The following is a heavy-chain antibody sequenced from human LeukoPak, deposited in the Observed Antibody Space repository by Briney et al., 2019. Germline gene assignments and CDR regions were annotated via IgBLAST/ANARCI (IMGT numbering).Heavy chain of an antibody. J-gene: IGHJ4*02. V-gene: IGHV3-23*01. Sequence: GGPLRLSCAASGFTFSSYAMSWVRQAPGKGLEWVSAISGRGGSTYYADSVKGRFTISRDNSKSTLYLQINSLRAEDTAVYYCAKSGYNRFDYWGQGTLVTVSS. CDR1: GFTFSSYA. CDR3: AKSGYNRFDY. CDR2: ISGRGGST. D-gene: IGHD5-24*01.